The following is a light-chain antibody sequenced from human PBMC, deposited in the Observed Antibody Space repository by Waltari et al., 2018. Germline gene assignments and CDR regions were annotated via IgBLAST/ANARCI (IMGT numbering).Light chain of an antibody. CDR2: RDN. J-gene: IGLJ2*01. V-gene: IGLV1-44*01. CDR1: SSNIGSNT. CDR3: ATWDDSLNGPL. Sequence: QSVLTQPPSASGTPGQRVTISCSGSSSNIGSNTVNWYPHLPGPAPKLLIYRDNQRPSGVPDRFSGSKSGTSASLAISGLQSEHEATYYCATWDDSLNGPLFGGGTMLTVL.